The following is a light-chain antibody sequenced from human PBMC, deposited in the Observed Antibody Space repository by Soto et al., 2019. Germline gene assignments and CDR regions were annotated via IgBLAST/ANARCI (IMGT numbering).Light chain of an antibody. J-gene: IGKJ1*01. CDR1: QSLVYSDGNTY. V-gene: IGKV2-30*01. CDR3: MQATQLRT. Sequence: DVVMTQSPLSLPVTLGQPASISCRSSQSLVYSDGNTYLNWFQQRPGQSPRRLIYQISKRFSGVPDRFSGSGAGTNFTLKISRVESEDVGIYYCMQATQLRTFGQGTKVDIK. CDR2: QIS.